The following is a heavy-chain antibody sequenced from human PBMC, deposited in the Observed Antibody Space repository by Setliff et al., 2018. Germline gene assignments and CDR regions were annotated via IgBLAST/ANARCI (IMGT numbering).Heavy chain of an antibody. Sequence: PSETLSLTCTVSGASVTSFDYYWSWIRQPPGKGPEYIGHTSHGVSTSYSPSLKSRLSISADTSKNQFSLKLTSVTAADTAVYYCARTHCTTTSCFYFHYWGQGTVVTVS. CDR1: GASVTSFDYY. CDR2: TSHGVST. CDR3: ARTHCTTTSCFYFHY. J-gene: IGHJ4*02. V-gene: IGHV4-30-4*01. D-gene: IGHD2-2*01.